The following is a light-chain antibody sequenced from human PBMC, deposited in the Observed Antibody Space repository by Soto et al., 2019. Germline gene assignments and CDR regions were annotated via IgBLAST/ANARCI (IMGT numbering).Light chain of an antibody. Sequence: DIQMTQSPSTLSASVGDRVTITCRASQSISSWLAWYQQKPWKAPKLLIYDASNLESGVPSRFSGGGSGTEFSLTISSLQPDDFATYYCQQYNYFWAFGQGTRVEIK. CDR2: DAS. CDR3: QQYNYFWA. V-gene: IGKV1-5*01. J-gene: IGKJ1*01. CDR1: QSISSW.